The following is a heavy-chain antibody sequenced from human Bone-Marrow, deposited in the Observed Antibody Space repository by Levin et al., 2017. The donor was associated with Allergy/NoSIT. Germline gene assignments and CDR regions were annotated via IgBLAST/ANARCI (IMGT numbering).Heavy chain of an antibody. V-gene: IGHV1-69*06. J-gene: IGHJ4*02. CDR2: IIPIFGTA. CDR1: GGTFSSYA. CDR3: ARQADMVRGSTSDY. Sequence: ASVKVSCKASGGTFSSYAISWVRQAPGQGLEWMGGIIPIFGTANYAQKFQGRVTITADKSTSTAYMELSSLRSEDTAVYYCARQADMVRGSTSDYWGQGTLVTVSS. D-gene: IGHD3-10*01.